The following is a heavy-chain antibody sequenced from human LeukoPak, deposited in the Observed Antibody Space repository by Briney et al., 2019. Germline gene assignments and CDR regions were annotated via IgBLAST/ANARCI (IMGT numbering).Heavy chain of an antibody. CDR3: ARRAVAGFDY. Sequence: SETLSLTCAVSGGSISSSNWWSWVRQPPGKGLEWIGEIYHSGSTNYNPSLKSRVTMSVDTSKNQFSLKLSSVTAADTAVYYCARRAVAGFDYWGQGTLVTVSS. CDR2: IYHSGST. CDR1: GGSISSSNW. V-gene: IGHV4-4*02. J-gene: IGHJ4*02. D-gene: IGHD6-19*01.